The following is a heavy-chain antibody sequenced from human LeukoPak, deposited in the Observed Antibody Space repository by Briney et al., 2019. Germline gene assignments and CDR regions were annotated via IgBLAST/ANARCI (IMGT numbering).Heavy chain of an antibody. CDR1: GFTFSSFA. D-gene: IGHD6-13*01. V-gene: IGHV3-23*01. CDR2: ISGSGGGT. CDR3: AKDLRYSSSWYPFDY. J-gene: IGHJ4*02. Sequence: GGSLRLSCAASGFTFSSFAMSWVRQAPGKGLEWVSGISGSGGGTYYADCVKGRFTISRDNSKNTLYLQMNSLRTEDTAEYHCAKDLRYSSSWYPFDYWGQRTLVTVSS.